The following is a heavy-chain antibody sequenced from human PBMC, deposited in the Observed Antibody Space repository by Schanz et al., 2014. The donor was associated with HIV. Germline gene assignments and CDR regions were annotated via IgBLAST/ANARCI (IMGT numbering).Heavy chain of an antibody. V-gene: IGHV3-30*03. Sequence: QVQLVESGGGVVQPGRSLRLSCAASGFTFSSYGMHWVRQAPGKGLEWVAVISYDGSDKYYADSVKGRFTISRDNSKSTLYLQMNSLRAEDTAVYYCALSRPSGYGGSWYFDLWGRGTLVAVSS. CDR1: GFTFSSYG. D-gene: IGHD2-15*01. CDR3: ALSRPSGYGGSWYFDL. J-gene: IGHJ2*01. CDR2: ISYDGSDK.